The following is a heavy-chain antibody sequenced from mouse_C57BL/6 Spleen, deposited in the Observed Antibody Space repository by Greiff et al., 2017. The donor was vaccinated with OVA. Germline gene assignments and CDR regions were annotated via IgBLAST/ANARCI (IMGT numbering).Heavy chain of an antibody. V-gene: IGHV5-9-1*02. D-gene: IGHD2-3*01. CDR2: ISSGGDYK. CDR1: GFTFSSYA. Sequence: EVQRVESGEGLVKPGGSLKLSCAASGFTFSSYAMSWVRQTPEKRLEWVAYISSGGDYKYYADTVKGRVTISRDNARNTLYLQISSLKCEATAMYNCTREADGYLAWFAYWGQGTLVTVSA. J-gene: IGHJ3*01. CDR3: TREADGYLAWFAY.